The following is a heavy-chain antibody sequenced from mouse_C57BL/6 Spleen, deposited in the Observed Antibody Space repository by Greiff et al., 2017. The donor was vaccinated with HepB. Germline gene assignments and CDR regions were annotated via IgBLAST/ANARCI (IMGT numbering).Heavy chain of an antibody. Sequence: QVQLQQPGAELVKPGASVKMSCKASGYTFTSYWITWVKQRPGQGLEWIGDIYPGSGSTNYNEKFKSKATLTVDTSSSTAYMQLSSLTSEDSAVYYCANYYGSSSYWIAYWAKGLWSLSLQ. V-gene: IGHV1-55*01. J-gene: IGHJ3*01. CDR1: GYTFTSYW. CDR3: ANYYGSSSYWIAY. D-gene: IGHD1-1*01. CDR2: IYPGSGST.